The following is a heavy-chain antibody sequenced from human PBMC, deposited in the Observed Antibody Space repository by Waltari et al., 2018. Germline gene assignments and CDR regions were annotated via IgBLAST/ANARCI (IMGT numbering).Heavy chain of an antibody. CDR1: GGDVSSYV. CDR3: ARSGNSDGLSLVY. V-gene: IGHV1-69*01. J-gene: IGHJ4*02. D-gene: IGHD2-8*01. Sequence: QVLLVQSGAEVKKPGPSVKVFCKASGGDVSSYVGNWLRLAPGQGLEWTGAIIPLIGTTHAAERFQGRLTMNAADSTSTVYMEVSSLRREDTAVYSCARSGNSDGLSLVYWGQGTLVTVSS. CDR2: IIPLIGTT.